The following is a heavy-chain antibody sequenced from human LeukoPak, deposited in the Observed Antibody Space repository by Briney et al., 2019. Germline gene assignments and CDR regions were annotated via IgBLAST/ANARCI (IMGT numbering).Heavy chain of an antibody. CDR1: GFSFRTYN. D-gene: IGHD3-3*02. V-gene: IGHV3-33*01. CDR3: ARDSTGYWYFDL. Sequence: GGSLRLSCTASGFSFRTYNLHWVRQAPGKGLEWVAVISYNGGYIHYEDSVKGRFTISRDNSKNTLYLQMNSLRAEDTAVYYCARDSTGYWYFDLWGRGTLVSVSS. J-gene: IGHJ2*01. CDR2: ISYNGGYI.